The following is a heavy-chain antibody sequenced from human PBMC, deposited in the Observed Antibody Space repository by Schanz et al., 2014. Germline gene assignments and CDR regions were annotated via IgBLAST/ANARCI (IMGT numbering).Heavy chain of an antibody. J-gene: IGHJ4*02. CDR2: LSGSGAGT. Sequence: EVQLLESGGGLVQPGGSLRLSCAASGFTFSNYAMGWVRQTPGKGLGWVSTLSGSGAGTFYADSVKGRFTISRDNSEMTLHLQMKRVRDEDAAEYYCAKVAPGAPYLDSWGLGTLVTVSS. CDR1: GFTFSNYA. CDR3: AKVAPGAPYLDS. V-gene: IGHV3-23*01.